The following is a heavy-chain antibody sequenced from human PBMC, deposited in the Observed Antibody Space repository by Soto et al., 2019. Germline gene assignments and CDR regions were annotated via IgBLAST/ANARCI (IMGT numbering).Heavy chain of an antibody. D-gene: IGHD6-13*01. CDR1: GFSLSTSGVG. CDR2: LYWSDDQ. CDR3: VYSKIWSDPYFKN. J-gene: IGHJ1*01. Sequence: QITLKESGPTLVKPTQTLTLTCRFSGFSLSTSGVGVGWIRQSPGEALEWLALLYWSDDQRYSPSLKSRISLPKDTSKNQVVLTVTNMEPVDTGTYYCVYSKIWSDPYFKNWGQGALVTVSS. V-gene: IGHV2-5*04.